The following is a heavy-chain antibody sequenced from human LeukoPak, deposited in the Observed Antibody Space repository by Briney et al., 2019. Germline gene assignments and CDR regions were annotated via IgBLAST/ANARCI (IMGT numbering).Heavy chain of an antibody. D-gene: IGHD3-10*01. CDR1: GFTFSSYS. CDR2: MKKDGSET. V-gene: IGHV3-7*01. CDR3: GRHRAGSGTYFIYH. Sequence: PAGSLRLSCVVSGFTFSSYSMIWVRQAPGKGLQWVANMKKDGSETNYGDSVKGRFTISRDNAKNSLYLQMNSLRAEDTAVYYCGRHRAGSGTYFIYHWGQGTLVSVSS. J-gene: IGHJ5*02.